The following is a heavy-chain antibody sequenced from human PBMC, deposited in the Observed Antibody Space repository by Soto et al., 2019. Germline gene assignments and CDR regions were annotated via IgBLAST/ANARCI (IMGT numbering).Heavy chain of an antibody. J-gene: IGHJ4*02. D-gene: IGHD4-17*01. CDR1: GFTFSSYG. Sequence: GGSLRLSCSASGFTFSSYGMHWVRQAPGKGLEWVAVIWYDGSNKYYADSVKGRFTISRDNSKNTLYLQMNSLRAEDTALYYCAKDDRYGDYHFDYWGQGTLVTVSS. CDR3: AKDDRYGDYHFDY. V-gene: IGHV3-33*03. CDR2: IWYDGSNK.